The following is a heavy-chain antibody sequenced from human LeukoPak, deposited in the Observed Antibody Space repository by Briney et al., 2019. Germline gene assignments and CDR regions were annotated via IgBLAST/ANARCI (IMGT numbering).Heavy chain of an antibody. CDR2: ISSSSSTI. Sequence: GGSLRLSCAASGFTFSSYSMTWVRQAPGKGLEWVSYISSSSSTIYYADSVKGRFTISRDNAKNSLYLQMNSLRAEDTAVYYCAKSLGFDYWGQGTLVTVSS. D-gene: IGHD1-26*01. V-gene: IGHV3-48*04. CDR1: GFTFSSYS. CDR3: AKSLGFDY. J-gene: IGHJ4*02.